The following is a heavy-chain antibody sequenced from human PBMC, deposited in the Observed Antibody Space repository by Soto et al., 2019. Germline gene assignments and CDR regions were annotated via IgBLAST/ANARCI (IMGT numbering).Heavy chain of an antibody. Sequence: QVQLVQSGAEVKRPGSSVKVSCKASGVTFAFHSINWVRQAPGLGLEWMGRINPILSMSNYAQRFQGRVTMTADKSTSTAHMVLSSLRSEDTAIYYCATSYGSGYRASDYWGQGALVTVYS. CDR3: ATSYGSGYRASDY. CDR1: GVTFAFHS. V-gene: IGHV1-69*02. CDR2: INPILSMS. D-gene: IGHD3-10*01. J-gene: IGHJ4*02.